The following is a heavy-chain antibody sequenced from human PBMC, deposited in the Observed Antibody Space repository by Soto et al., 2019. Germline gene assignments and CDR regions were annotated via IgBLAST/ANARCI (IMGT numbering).Heavy chain of an antibody. J-gene: IGHJ4*02. Sequence: EVHLVESGGGLVKPGGSLRLSCAASGFPFTNAWMSWVRQAPGKGLEWVGRIKGQTGGGTTDYAAPVKGRFTISRDDSKNTVFLQMYSLKTEDTAVYYCTTVLVMLYGGSHSAHWGQGTLVTVSS. D-gene: IGHD2-8*01. CDR3: TTVLVMLYGGSHSAH. CDR1: GFPFTNAW. V-gene: IGHV3-15*01. CDR2: IKGQTGGGTT.